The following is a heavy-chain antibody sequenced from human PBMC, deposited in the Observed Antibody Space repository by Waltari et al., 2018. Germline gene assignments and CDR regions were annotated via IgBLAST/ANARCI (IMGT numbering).Heavy chain of an antibody. J-gene: IGHJ4*01. CDR1: GFTFSTYG. CDR2: ISGSSSSI. Sequence: SCAASGFTFSTYGMNWVRQAPGKGLEWVASISGSSSSIFYTESVKGRFTISRDNAKNSVYLQMNTLRAEDTAVYSCARGSQAEWLLNDHWGQGTLVTVSS. CDR3: ARGSQAEWLLNDH. D-gene: IGHD3-3*01. V-gene: IGHV3-21*06.